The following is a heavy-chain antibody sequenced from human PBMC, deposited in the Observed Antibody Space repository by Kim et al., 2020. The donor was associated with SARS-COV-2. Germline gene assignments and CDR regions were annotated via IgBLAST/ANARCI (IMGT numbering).Heavy chain of an antibody. CDR2: IWYDGSNK. D-gene: IGHD6-19*01. CDR3: ARDRREQWLERGSAFDI. Sequence: GGSLRLSCAASGFTFSSYGMHWVRQAPGKMLEWVAVIWYDGSNKYYADSVKGRFTISRDNSKNTLYLQMNSLRAEDTAVYYCARDRREQWLERGSAFDIWGQGTMVTVSS. V-gene: IGHV3-33*01. CDR1: GFTFSSYG. J-gene: IGHJ3*02.